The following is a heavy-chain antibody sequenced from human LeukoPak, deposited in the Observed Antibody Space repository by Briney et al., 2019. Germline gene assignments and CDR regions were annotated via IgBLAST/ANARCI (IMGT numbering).Heavy chain of an antibody. Sequence: SETLSLTCTVSGGSVSGYFWSWIRQPPGKGLEWVAYIHYTGTTNYNPSLKSRLMISVDTSKNQFSLKLSSVTAADTAVYYCARHNQVTVTTSSYSYPMDVWGQGTTVSVSS. CDR3: ARHNQVTVTTSSYSYPMDV. V-gene: IGHV4-59*08. CDR2: IHYTGTT. J-gene: IGHJ6*02. CDR1: GGSVSGYF. D-gene: IGHD4-11*01.